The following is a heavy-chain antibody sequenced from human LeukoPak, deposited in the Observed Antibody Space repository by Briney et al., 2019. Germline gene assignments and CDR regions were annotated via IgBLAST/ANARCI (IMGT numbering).Heavy chain of an antibody. CDR3: AREVTHHVYYGMDV. Sequence: GASVKVSCKASGGTFISYDIRWVRQAPGQGLEWMGWISAYNGNTNYAQKFQGRVTMTTDTSTSTAYMELRSLRSDDTAVYFCAREVTHHVYYGMDVWGQGTTVTVSS. D-gene: IGHD4-11*01. J-gene: IGHJ6*02. CDR2: ISAYNGNT. CDR1: GGTFISYD. V-gene: IGHV1-18*01.